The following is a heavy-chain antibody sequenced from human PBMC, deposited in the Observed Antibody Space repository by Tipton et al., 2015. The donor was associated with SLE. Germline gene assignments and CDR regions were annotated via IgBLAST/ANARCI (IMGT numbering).Heavy chain of an antibody. CDR3: ASYGSSAFDY. CDR2: INHSRST. Sequence: TLSLTCAVYGGSFSGYYWSWIRQPPGKGLEWIGEINHSRSTNFNPSLKSRVTISVDTSKNQFSLKLSSVTAADTAVYYCASYGSSAFDYWGQGTLVTVSS. CDR1: GGSFSGYY. V-gene: IGHV4-34*01. J-gene: IGHJ4*02. D-gene: IGHD6-13*01.